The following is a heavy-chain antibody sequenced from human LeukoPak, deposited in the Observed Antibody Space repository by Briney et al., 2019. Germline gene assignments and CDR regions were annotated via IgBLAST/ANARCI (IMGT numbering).Heavy chain of an antibody. CDR3: ARFSSLWFDP. D-gene: IGHD2-2*01. Sequence: PGGSLRLSCAASGFTFRSYEMNWVRQAPGKGLEWVSYISSSGSTIYYADSVKGRFTISRDNAKNSLYLQMNSLRAEDTAVYYRARFSSLWFDPWGQGTLVTVSS. CDR1: GFTFRSYE. CDR2: ISSSGSTI. V-gene: IGHV3-48*03. J-gene: IGHJ5*02.